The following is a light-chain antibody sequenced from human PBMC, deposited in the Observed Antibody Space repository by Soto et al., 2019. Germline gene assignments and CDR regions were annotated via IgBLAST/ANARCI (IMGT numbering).Light chain of an antibody. CDR3: QQSSSTLGT. Sequence: DIQMTQSPSSLSASVGDTVTITCRASQRISTYLNWYQQKPGRAPKLVISAASSLQSGVPTRFSGDGSGTDFTLTISSLQPEDVATYFCQQSSSTLGTFGHGTRV. CDR2: AAS. V-gene: IGKV1-39*01. CDR1: QRISTY. J-gene: IGKJ1*01.